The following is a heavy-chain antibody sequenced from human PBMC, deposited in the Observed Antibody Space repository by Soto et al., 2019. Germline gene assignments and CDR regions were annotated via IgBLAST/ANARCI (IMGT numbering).Heavy chain of an antibody. Sequence: QVQLVESGGGVVQPGRCLRLSCAASGFTFSSYGMHWVRQAPGKGLEWVAVISYDGSNKYYADSVKGRFTISRDNYKNTLYLQMNSLRAEDTAVYYCAKSSSQLLLVDYWGQGTLVTVSS. CDR1: GFTFSSYG. CDR3: AKSSSQLLLVDY. CDR2: ISYDGSNK. V-gene: IGHV3-30*18. J-gene: IGHJ4*02. D-gene: IGHD2-2*01.